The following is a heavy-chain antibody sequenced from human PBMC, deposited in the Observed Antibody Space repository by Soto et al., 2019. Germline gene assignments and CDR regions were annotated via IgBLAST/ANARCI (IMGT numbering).Heavy chain of an antibody. CDR3: ARGYCGGGGCYLRRDAFDV. CDR1: GFTFASYH. CDR2: INPSSSHI. D-gene: IGHD2-15*01. V-gene: IGHV3-21*02. Sequence: EVQLVESGGGLVMPGGSLRLSCAASGFTFASYHMSWVRQAPGKGPDWVSSINPSSSHIYYADSVRGRFTISRDDSKNSLHLHMNSLRTEDVAIYYCARGYCGGGGCYLRRDAFDVWGQGTTVTVSS. J-gene: IGHJ3*01.